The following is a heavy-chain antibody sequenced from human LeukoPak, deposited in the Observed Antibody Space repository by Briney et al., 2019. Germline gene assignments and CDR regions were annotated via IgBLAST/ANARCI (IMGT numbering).Heavy chain of an antibody. J-gene: IGHJ4*02. Sequence: GGSLRLSCAASGFTFSSYEMNWVRQAPGKGLEWVSYISSSGSPIYYADSVKGRFTISRDNAKDSLYLQMNSLRAEDTAVYFCAREGGDGSNYFDYWGQGTLVTVSS. CDR1: GFTFSSYE. CDR2: ISSSGSPI. D-gene: IGHD1-26*01. V-gene: IGHV3-48*03. CDR3: AREGGDGSNYFDY.